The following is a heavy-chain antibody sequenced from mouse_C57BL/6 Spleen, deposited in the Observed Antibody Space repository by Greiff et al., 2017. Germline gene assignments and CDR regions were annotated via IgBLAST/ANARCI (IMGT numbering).Heavy chain of an antibody. J-gene: IGHJ2*01. CDR1: GYTFTSYW. CDR3: ARGGRFDY. Sequence: VQLQQPGAELVKPGASVKLSCKASGYTFTSYWMQWVKQRPGQGLEWIGEIDPSDSYTNYNQKFKGTATLSVDTSSSTAYMQHSSLTSEDSAVYYCARGGRFDYWGQGTTLTVSS. V-gene: IGHV1-50*01. CDR2: IDPSDSYT.